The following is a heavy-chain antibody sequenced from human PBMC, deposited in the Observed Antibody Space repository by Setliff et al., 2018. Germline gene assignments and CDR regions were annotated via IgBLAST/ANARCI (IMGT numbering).Heavy chain of an antibody. CDR3: ARKMGTIAFDF. CDR2: INPNSGGP. Sequence: ASVKVSCKASGYTFTGGYYIHWFRQAPGQGLEWMGWINPNSGGPKYAQNFQGRVTMTSDTSITTAYVELSRLRSDDTAVYYCARKMGTIAFDFWGQGTMVTVSS. D-gene: IGHD7-27*01. CDR1: GYTFTGGYY. V-gene: IGHV1-2*02. J-gene: IGHJ3*01.